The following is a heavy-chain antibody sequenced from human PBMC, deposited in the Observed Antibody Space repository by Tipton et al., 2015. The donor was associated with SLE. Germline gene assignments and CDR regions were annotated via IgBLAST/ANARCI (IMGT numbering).Heavy chain of an antibody. Sequence: LRLSCTVSGGFISSYYWSWIRQPPGKGLEWIGYIYYSGSTNYNPSLKSRVTISVDTSKNQFSLKLSSATAADTAVYYCARGGELGIIYWGQGTLVTVSS. CDR1: GGFISSYY. CDR2: IYYSGST. D-gene: IGHD7-27*01. V-gene: IGHV4-59*01. CDR3: ARGGELGIIY. J-gene: IGHJ4*02.